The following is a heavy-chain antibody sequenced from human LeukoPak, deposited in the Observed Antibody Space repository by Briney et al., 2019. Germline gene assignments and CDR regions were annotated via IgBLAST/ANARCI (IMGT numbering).Heavy chain of an antibody. V-gene: IGHV3-30*18. CDR2: ISYDGSDK. D-gene: IGHD2-8*02. J-gene: IGHJ4*02. CDR1: GFTFSDYG. Sequence: GGSLRLSCVASGFTFSDYGMNWVRQAPGKGLEWVSHISYDGSDKKYADSVKGRFTISRDNSKNTLYLQMNSLRAEDTAVYYCAKAHRTGGLDFDYWGQGTLVTVSS. CDR3: AKAHRTGGLDFDY.